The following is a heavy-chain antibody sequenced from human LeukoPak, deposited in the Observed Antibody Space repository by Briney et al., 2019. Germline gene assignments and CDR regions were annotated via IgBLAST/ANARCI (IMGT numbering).Heavy chain of an antibody. V-gene: IGHV4-59*01. Sequence: SETLSLTCTVSGGSISSYYWSWIRQPPGKGLEWIGYIYYSGSTNYNPSLKSRVTISVDTSKNQFSLKLSSETAADTAVYYCARDHPFRHTGAFDIWGQGTMVTVSS. CDR2: IYYSGST. D-gene: IGHD1-14*01. J-gene: IGHJ3*02. CDR1: GGSISSYY. CDR3: ARDHPFRHTGAFDI.